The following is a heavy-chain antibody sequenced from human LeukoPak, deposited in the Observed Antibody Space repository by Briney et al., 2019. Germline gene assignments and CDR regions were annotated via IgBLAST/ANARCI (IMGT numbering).Heavy chain of an antibody. V-gene: IGHV3-30*18. CDR1: GFTFSSYG. Sequence: GRSLRLSCAASGFTFSSYGMHWVRQAPGKGLEWVAVISYDGSNKYYADSVKGRFTISRDNSKNTLYLQMNSLRAEDTAVYYCAKDLQVGTYSSGWYGGYYYGMDVWGQGTTVTVSS. CDR2: ISYDGSNK. CDR3: AKDLQVGTYSSGWYGGYYYGMDV. D-gene: IGHD6-19*01. J-gene: IGHJ6*02.